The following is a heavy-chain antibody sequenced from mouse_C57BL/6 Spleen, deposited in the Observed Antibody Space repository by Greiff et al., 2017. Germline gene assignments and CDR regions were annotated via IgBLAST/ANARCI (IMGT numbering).Heavy chain of an antibody. CDR2: ISSGSSTI. V-gene: IGHV5-17*01. J-gene: IGHJ4*01. Sequence: ELKLVESGGGLVKPGGSLKLSCAASGFTFSDYGMHWVRQAPEKGLEWVAYISSGSSTIYYADTVKGRFTISRDNAKNTLFLQMTSLRSEDTAMYYCARSAQATGGDYWGQGTSVTVSS. CDR1: GFTFSDYG. D-gene: IGHD3-2*02. CDR3: ARSAQATGGDY.